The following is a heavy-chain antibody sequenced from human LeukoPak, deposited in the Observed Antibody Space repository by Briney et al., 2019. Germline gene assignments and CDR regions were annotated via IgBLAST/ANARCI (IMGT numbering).Heavy chain of an antibody. J-gene: IGHJ4*02. V-gene: IGHV3-23*01. CDR1: GFTFGSYA. CDR2: ISTSGGTT. D-gene: IGHD3-22*01. CDR3: AVMHRYYDGSGYWVQ. Sequence: GGSLRLSCAASGFTFGSYAMSWVRQAPGKGLEWVSGISTSGGTTSYAESVKGRFTVSRGNPRNTLYMEMNSLRDEDTAVYYCAVMHRYYDGSGYWVQWGQGTLVTVSS.